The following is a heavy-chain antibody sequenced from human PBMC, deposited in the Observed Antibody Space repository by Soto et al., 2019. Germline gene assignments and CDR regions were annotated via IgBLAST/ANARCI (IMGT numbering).Heavy chain of an antibody. CDR1: GFIFNKYA. Sequence: GGSLRLSCAASGFIFNKYAMTWVRQAPGKGLEWVSSISGSSDTTIYADSVKGRFAISRDNSKSTLFLQMNSLKAEDTAVYYCAKVPMAAAVSEYFAYWGQGTLVTVSS. D-gene: IGHD6-13*01. CDR2: ISGSSDTT. J-gene: IGHJ4*02. V-gene: IGHV3-23*01. CDR3: AKVPMAAAVSEYFAY.